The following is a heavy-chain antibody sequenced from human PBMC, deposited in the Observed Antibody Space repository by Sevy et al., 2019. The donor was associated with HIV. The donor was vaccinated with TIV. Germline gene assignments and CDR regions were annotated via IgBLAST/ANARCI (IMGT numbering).Heavy chain of an antibody. CDR1: GYSFTSHW. D-gene: IGHD3-22*01. V-gene: IGHV5-51*01. J-gene: IGHJ4*01. Sequence: GESLKISCKGSGYSFTSHWIAWVRQMPGKGLEWMGIIYPDDSNTRYSPSFQGQVTFSADKSIFTAYLQWSNLKASDSAVYYCATSRSGYFDGSGYYIYWGQGTRVIVSS. CDR3: ATSRSGYFDGSGYYIY. CDR2: IYPDDSNT.